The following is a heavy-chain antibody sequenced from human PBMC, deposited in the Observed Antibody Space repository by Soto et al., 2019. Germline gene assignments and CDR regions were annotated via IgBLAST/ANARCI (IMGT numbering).Heavy chain of an antibody. D-gene: IGHD2-2*01. Sequence: PSETLSLTCTVSGGSVSSGDYYWSWIRQPPGKGLEWIGYIYYSGSTNYNASLKSRVTIAVDTSKNQFSLKLSSVTAADTAVYHCARDHRYCSSTSCHPYGIDVWGQGTTVTVSS. CDR2: IYYSGST. V-gene: IGHV4-61*08. CDR3: ARDHRYCSSTSCHPYGIDV. CDR1: GGSVSSGDYY. J-gene: IGHJ6*02.